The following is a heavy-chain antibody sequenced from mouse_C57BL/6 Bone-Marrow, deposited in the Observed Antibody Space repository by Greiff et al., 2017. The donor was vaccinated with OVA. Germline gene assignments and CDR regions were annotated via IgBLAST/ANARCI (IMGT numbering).Heavy chain of an antibody. V-gene: IGHV14-4*01. CDR1: GFNIKDDY. Sequence: VQLQQSGAELVRPGASVKLSCTASGFNIKDDYMHWVKQRPEQGLEWIGWIDPENGDTEYASKFQGKATITADTSSNTAYLQLSSLTSEDTAVYYCTTEGYYGYAMDYWGQGTSVTVSS. CDR2: IDPENGDT. CDR3: TTEGYYGYAMDY. J-gene: IGHJ4*01. D-gene: IGHD1-1*01.